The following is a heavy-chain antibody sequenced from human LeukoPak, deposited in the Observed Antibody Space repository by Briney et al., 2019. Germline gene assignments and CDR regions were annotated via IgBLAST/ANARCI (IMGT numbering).Heavy chain of an antibody. CDR1: GGSISSGGYS. CDR3: ATDKKGGIDY. V-gene: IGHV4-30-2*01. D-gene: IGHD2-15*01. J-gene: IGHJ4*02. Sequence: SETLSLTCAVSGGSISSGGYSWSWIRQPPGKGLEWIGYIYHSGSTYYNPSLKSRVTISVDTSKNQFSLKLSSVTAADTAVYYCATDKKGGIDYWGQGTLVTVSS. CDR2: IYHSGST.